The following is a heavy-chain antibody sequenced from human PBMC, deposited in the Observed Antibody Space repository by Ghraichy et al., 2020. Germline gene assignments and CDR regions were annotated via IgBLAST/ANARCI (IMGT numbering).Heavy chain of an antibody. CDR3: ARGPMGSGWYYFDY. Sequence: ASVKVSCKASGYTFTSYDINWVRQATGQGLEWMGWMNPNSGNTGYAQKFQGRVTMTRNTSISTAYMELSSLRSEDTAVYYCARGPMGSGWYYFDYWGQGTLVTVSS. CDR1: GYTFTSYD. J-gene: IGHJ4*02. V-gene: IGHV1-8*01. D-gene: IGHD6-19*01. CDR2: MNPNSGNT.